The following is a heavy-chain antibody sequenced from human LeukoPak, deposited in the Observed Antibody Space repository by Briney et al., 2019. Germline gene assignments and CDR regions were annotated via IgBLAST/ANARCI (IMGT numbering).Heavy chain of an antibody. CDR1: GGSINNFY. V-gene: IGHV4-59*01. CDR3: ARVIYGSGKYYFDY. J-gene: IGHJ4*02. D-gene: IGHD3-10*01. Sequence: SETLSLTCSVSGGSINNFYWTWIRQPPGKGLEWIGYIYSSGRTNYNPSLKSRVTISVDTSKKEFSLNLNSVTAADTAVYYCARVIYGSGKYYFDYWGQGTLVTVSS. CDR2: IYSSGRT.